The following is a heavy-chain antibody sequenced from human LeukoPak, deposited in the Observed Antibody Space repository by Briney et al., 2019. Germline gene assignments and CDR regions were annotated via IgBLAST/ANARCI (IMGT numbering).Heavy chain of an antibody. V-gene: IGHV1-2*02. D-gene: IGHD6-13*01. CDR3: ARGGIAAAGYYYYYGMDV. CDR1: GYTFTGYY. Sequence: ASVKVSCKASGYTFTGYYMHWVRQAPGQGLEWMGWINPNSGGTNYAQKFQGRVTMTRDTSTSTVYMELSSLRSEDTAVYYCARGGIAAAGYYYYYGMDVWGQGTTVTVSS. J-gene: IGHJ6*02. CDR2: INPNSGGT.